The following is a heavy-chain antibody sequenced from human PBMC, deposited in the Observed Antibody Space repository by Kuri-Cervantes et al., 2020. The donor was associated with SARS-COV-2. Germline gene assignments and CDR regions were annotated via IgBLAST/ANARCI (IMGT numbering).Heavy chain of an antibody. CDR2: INPNSGGT. CDR1: GYTFTSYY. J-gene: IGHJ3*02. CDR3: ARASSPLDLGITMIVGGGGAFDI. D-gene: IGHD3-22*01. Sequence: ASVKVSCKASGYTFTSYYMHWVRQAPGQGLEWMGWINPNSGGTNYAQKFQGWVTMTRDTSISTAYMELSRLRSDDTAVYYCARASSPLDLGITMIVGGGGAFDIWGQGTMVTVSS. V-gene: IGHV1-2*04.